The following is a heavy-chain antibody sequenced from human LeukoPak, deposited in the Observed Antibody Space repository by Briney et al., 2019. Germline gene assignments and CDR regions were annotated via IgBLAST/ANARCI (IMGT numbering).Heavy chain of an antibody. CDR2: INPNSGGT. Sequence: ASVKVSCKASGYTCTGYYMHWVRQAPGQGLEWMGWINPNSGGTNYAQKFQGRVTMTRDTSISTAYMELSRLRSDVTAVYYCARVRVGGNSDWYFDLWGRGTLVTVSS. CDR1: GYTCTGYY. D-gene: IGHD4-23*01. J-gene: IGHJ2*01. V-gene: IGHV1-2*02. CDR3: ARVRVGGNSDWYFDL.